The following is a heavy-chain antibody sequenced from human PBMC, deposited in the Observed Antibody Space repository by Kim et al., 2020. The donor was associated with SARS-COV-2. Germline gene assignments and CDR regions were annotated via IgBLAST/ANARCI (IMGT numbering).Heavy chain of an antibody. CDR3: ARSFSGWSFFDY. CDR2: MNPNSGNT. CDR1: GYTFTSYD. V-gene: IGHV1-8*01. D-gene: IGHD6-19*01. Sequence: ASVKVSCKASGYTFTSYDINWVRQATGQVLEWMGWMNPNSGNTGYAQKFQGRVTMTKNTSISTAYMELSSLRTEDTAVYYCARSFSGWSFFDYWGQGTLVTVSS. J-gene: IGHJ4*02.